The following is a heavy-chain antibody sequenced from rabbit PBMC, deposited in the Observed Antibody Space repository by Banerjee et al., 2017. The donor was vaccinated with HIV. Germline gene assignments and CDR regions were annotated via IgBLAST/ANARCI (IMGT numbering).Heavy chain of an antibody. CDR2: IYTADGTI. V-gene: IGHV1S40*01. Sequence: QSLEESGGDLVQPEGSLTLTCTASGFSFSSSYYICWVRQAPGKGLELIGCIYTADGTIWYASWAKDRLTISKTSSTTVTLQMTSLTAADTATYFCAREYGDSSGYGFDAWGPGTLVTVS. J-gene: IGHJ2*01. CDR3: AREYGDSSGYGFDA. CDR1: GFSFSSSYY. D-gene: IGHD1-1*01.